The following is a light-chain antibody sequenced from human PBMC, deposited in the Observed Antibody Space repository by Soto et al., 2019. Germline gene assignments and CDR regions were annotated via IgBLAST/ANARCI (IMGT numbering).Light chain of an antibody. V-gene: IGKV3D-20*01. CDR1: QSVRSSY. CDR3: QQYDNSAALS. CDR2: HGS. J-gene: IGKJ4*01. Sequence: EIVLTQSPATLSLSPGDRATLSCGASQSVRSSYVAWYQQKAGLAPRLLIYHGSSRSSGIPDRFSGSGSGADFTLSNGRLEPEDFVVYYCQQYDNSAALSFGGGAKVEMK.